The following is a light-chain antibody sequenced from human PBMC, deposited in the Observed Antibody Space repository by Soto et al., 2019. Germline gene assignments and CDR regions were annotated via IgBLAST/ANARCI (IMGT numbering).Light chain of an antibody. V-gene: IGKV3-11*01. J-gene: IGKJ4*01. CDR2: DAS. CDR1: QSVSRY. CDR3: QQRSDWPST. Sequence: EIVLTQSPATLSLSPGERATLSCRASQSVSRYLAWYQQKPGQAPRLLIYDASNRATGIQARFRGSGSGTDFSLTISSLEPEDFAVYYCQQRSDWPSTFGGGTKVQLK.